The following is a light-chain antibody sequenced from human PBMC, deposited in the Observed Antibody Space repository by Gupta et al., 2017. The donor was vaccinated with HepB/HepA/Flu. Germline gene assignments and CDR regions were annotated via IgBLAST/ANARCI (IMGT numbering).Light chain of an antibody. Sequence: DIAMTQSPLSLPVTPGEPASISCRSSQSLPESNGHTYLDWYMQKPGQSPQLLIYLGSNRASGVPDRFSGSGSGKDFTLKISRVEAEDVVVYCCMHSVQTPNTFGQGTKLQIK. CDR2: LGS. CDR1: QSLPESNGHTY. V-gene: IGKV2-28*01. CDR3: MHSVQTPNT. J-gene: IGKJ2*01.